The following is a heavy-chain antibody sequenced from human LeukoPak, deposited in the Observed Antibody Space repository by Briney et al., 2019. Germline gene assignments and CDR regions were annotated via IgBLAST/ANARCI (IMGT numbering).Heavy chain of an antibody. CDR3: ARVPSSSGSYYFDY. CDR2: ISSSSSYI. D-gene: IGHD3-22*01. J-gene: IGHJ4*02. Sequence: PGGSLRLSCAASGFTFSSYSMNWVRQAPGKGLEWVSSISSSSSYIYYADSVKGRFTISRDNAKNSLYLQMNSLRAEDTAVYYCARVPSSSGSYYFDYWGQGTLVTVSS. V-gene: IGHV3-21*01. CDR1: GFTFSSYS.